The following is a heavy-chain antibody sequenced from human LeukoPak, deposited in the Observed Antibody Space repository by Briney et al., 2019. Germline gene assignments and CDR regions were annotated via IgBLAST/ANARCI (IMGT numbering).Heavy chain of an antibody. CDR3: ARAKVGASAPDSYEDV. V-gene: IGHV1-24*01. CDR2: FDPEDGET. Sequence: ASVKVSCKVSGYTLTELSMHWVRQAPGKGLEWMGGFDPEDGETIYAQKFQGRVTMTEDTSTDTAYMELSSLRSEDTAVYYCARAKVGASAPDSYEDVWGQGTTVTVSS. D-gene: IGHD3-22*01. CDR1: GYTLTELS. J-gene: IGHJ6*02.